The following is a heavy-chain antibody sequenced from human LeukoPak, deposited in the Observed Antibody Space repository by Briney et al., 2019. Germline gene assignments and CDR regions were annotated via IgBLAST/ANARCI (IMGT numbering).Heavy chain of an antibody. CDR2: IWYDGSNK. V-gene: IGHV3-33*01. CDR1: AFTLSSYD. Sequence: GGSLRLSCAASAFTLSSYDMHWVRQAPGKGLEWVAVIWYDGSNKYYADSVKGRFTISRDNSKNTLYLQMNSLRGEDTAVYYCARPSGSYWYFDLWGRGTLVTVSS. D-gene: IGHD1-26*01. CDR3: ARPSGSYWYFDL. J-gene: IGHJ2*01.